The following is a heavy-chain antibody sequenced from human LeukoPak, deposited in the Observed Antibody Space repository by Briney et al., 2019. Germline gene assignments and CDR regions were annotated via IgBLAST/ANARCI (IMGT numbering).Heavy chain of an antibody. D-gene: IGHD2-15*01. CDR2: ISTSGGTT. CDR3: ASCIGLRVVYFDY. J-gene: IGHJ4*02. Sequence: GGSLRLSCAASGFTFDSYAMSWVRQAPGKGLEWVSSISTSGGTTYYADSVKGRFTISRDTSKNTLYLQMNSLKAEDRAEYYCASCIGLRVVYFDYWGQGTLVTVSS. CDR1: GFTFDSYA. V-gene: IGHV3-23*01.